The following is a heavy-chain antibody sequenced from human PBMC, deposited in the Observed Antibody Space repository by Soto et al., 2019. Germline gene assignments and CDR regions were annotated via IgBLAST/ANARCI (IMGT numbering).Heavy chain of an antibody. Sequence: EVQLLESGGGLVQPGGSLRLSCAASGFTFSSYAMSWVRQAPGKGLEWVSAISGSGGSTYYADSVKGRFTISRDKSKNTSYLQMSSRRAEETAVYYCAKDRGYDILTGSAFDYWGLGTLVTVSS. J-gene: IGHJ4*02. CDR2: ISGSGGST. V-gene: IGHV3-23*01. CDR3: AKDRGYDILTGSAFDY. D-gene: IGHD3-9*01. CDR1: GFTFSSYA.